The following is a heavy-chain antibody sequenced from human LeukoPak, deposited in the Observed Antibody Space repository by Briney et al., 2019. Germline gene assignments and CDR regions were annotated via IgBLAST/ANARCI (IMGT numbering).Heavy chain of an antibody. CDR3: TTARQFSPG. CDR1: GFTLSNAW. V-gene: IGHV3-15*01. Sequence: PGRSLTLSSQASGFTLSNAWMSWVRQAPGKGLEWVGRIKSKTDGGTTDYAAPVKGRFTISRDDSKNTLYLQMNSLKTEDTAVYYRTTARQFSPGWGQGTLVTVSS. J-gene: IGHJ4*02. CDR2: IKSKTDGGTT. D-gene: IGHD4-11*01.